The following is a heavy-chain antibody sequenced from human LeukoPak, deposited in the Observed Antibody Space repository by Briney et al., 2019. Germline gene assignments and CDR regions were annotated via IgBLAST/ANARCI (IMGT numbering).Heavy chain of an antibody. D-gene: IGHD5-12*01. Sequence: ASVKVSCKASGYTFTGYYMHWVRQAPGLGLEWMGWINPNSGDTSYAQKFQGRVTMTRDTSIRTAYLELSGLKSDDTAVYYCAKNPYEYYFDYWGQGTLVTVSS. CDR2: INPNSGDT. CDR1: GYTFTGYY. J-gene: IGHJ4*02. V-gene: IGHV1-2*02. CDR3: AKNPYEYYFDY.